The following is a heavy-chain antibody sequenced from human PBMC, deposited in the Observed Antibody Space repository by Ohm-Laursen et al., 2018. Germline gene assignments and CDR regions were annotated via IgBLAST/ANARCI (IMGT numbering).Heavy chain of an antibody. CDR3: AKNSSGSIFDY. CDR2: ISASGGST. J-gene: IGHJ4*02. Sequence: SLRLSCAASGFTFSSYAMSWVRQAPGKGLEWVSSISASGGSTYYADSVKGRFTISRDNSKNTLYLQMNSLRAEDTAVYYCAKNSSGSIFDYWGQGTLVTVSS. D-gene: IGHD6-19*01. CDR1: GFTFSSYA. V-gene: IGHV3-23*01.